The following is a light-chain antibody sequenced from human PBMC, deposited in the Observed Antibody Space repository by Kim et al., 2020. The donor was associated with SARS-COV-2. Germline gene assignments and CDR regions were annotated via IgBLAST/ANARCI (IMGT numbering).Light chain of an antibody. CDR3: QVWDSSSDHPV. J-gene: IGLJ3*02. Sequence: APEKTGRISCVGNNIGCKSVHWYQERPGQASVLFIYYDSDRPSGSPERFSGSNSGNTATLAISRVEAGDEADYYCQVWDSSSDHPVFGGGTQLTVL. CDR1: NIGCKS. V-gene: IGLV3-21*04. CDR2: YDS.